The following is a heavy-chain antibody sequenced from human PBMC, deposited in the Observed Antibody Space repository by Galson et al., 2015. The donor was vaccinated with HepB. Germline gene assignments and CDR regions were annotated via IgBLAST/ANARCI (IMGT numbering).Heavy chain of an antibody. J-gene: IGHJ4*02. CDR1: GYTFTSYD. CDR3: ARILRSNSSSWYFRPPGGLVFDY. Sequence: SVKVSCKASGYTFTSYDINWVRQATGQGLEWMGWMNPNSGNTGYAQKFQGRVTMTRNTSISTAYMELSSLRSEDTAVYYCARILRSNSSSWYFRPPGGLVFDYWGQGTLVTVSS. V-gene: IGHV1-8*01. D-gene: IGHD6-13*01. CDR2: MNPNSGNT.